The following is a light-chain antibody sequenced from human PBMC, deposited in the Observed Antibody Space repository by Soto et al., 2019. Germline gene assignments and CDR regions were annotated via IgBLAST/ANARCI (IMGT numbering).Light chain of an antibody. J-gene: IGKJ4*01. V-gene: IGKV3-11*01. Sequence: EIVLAQSPGTLSLSPGERATVSCRASQSVSRDLVWYQQKPGQAPRLLIYDASSRATGIPARFSGTGSGTDFTLTISDLQPEDCATYYCQQTYSNRLSFGGGTKVDIK. CDR1: QSVSRD. CDR3: QQTYSNRLS. CDR2: DAS.